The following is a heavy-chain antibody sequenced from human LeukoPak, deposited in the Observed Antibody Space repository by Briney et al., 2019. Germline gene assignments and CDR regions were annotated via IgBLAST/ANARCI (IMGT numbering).Heavy chain of an antibody. Sequence: SVKVSCKASGGTFSSYAISWVRQAPGQGLEWMGRIIPILGIANYAQKFQGRVTITADKSTSTAYMELSSLRSEDTAVYYCASSSSSWSSYYCYGMDVWGQGTTVTVSS. CDR2: IIPILGIA. CDR1: GGTFSSYA. J-gene: IGHJ6*02. V-gene: IGHV1-69*04. CDR3: ASSSSSWSSYYCYGMDV. D-gene: IGHD6-13*01.